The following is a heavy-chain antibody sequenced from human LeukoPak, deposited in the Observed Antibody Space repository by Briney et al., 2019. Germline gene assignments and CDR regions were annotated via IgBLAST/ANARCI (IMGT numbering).Heavy chain of an antibody. Sequence: PGGSLRLSCAASAFTFSNYDMMWVRQAPGQGLEWVSYITSRGSSLFYADSVKGRFTISRDNAKNSLSLQMNSLRAEDTAVYYCATHIFSELRYFDWSTNEWGQGTLVTVSS. D-gene: IGHD3-9*01. CDR1: AFTFSNYD. V-gene: IGHV3-48*04. CDR2: ITSRGSSL. J-gene: IGHJ4*02. CDR3: ATHIFSELRYFDWSTNE.